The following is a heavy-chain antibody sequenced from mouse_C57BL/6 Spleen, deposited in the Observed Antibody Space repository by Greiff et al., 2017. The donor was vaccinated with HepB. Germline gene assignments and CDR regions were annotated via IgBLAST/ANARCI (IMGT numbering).Heavy chain of an antibody. CDR2: IRNKANGYTT. J-gene: IGHJ4*01. CDR1: GFTFTDYY. CDR3: AGYERLRDYYAMDY. Sequence: EVQLVESGGGLVQPGGSLSLSCAASGFTFTDYYMSWVRQPPGKALEWLGFIRNKANGYTTEYSASVKGRFTISRDNSQSILYLQMNALRAEDSATYYCAGYERLRDYYAMDYWGQGTSVTVSS. D-gene: IGHD2-4*01. V-gene: IGHV7-3*01.